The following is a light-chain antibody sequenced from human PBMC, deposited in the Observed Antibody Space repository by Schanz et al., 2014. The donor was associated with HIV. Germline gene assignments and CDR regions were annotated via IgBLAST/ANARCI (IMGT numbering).Light chain of an antibody. J-gene: IGKJ2*01. CDR3: QQYNNWPPYT. CDR2: GAS. Sequence: EIVMTQSPGTLSVSPGERATLSCRASQTVSKNLAWYQQKPGQAPRLLIYGASTRVTGIPARFSGSGSGTEFTLTISSLQSEDFAVYYCQQYNNWPPYTFGQGTKLEIK. V-gene: IGKV3-15*01. CDR1: QTVSKN.